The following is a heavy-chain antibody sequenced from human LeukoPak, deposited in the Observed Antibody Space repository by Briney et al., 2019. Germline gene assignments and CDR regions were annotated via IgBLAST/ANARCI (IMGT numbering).Heavy chain of an antibody. V-gene: IGHV4-61*02. Sequence: SETLSLTCTVSGGSISSGSFYWTWIRQPAGEGLEWIGRIYPSGSTNYNPSLKSRVTISADTSKNQFSLRLSSVTAADTAVYYCARAPSWWYYFYSWGQGTLVTVSS. J-gene: IGHJ4*02. D-gene: IGHD2-15*01. CDR3: ARAPSWWYYFYS. CDR2: IYPSGST. CDR1: GGSISSGSFY.